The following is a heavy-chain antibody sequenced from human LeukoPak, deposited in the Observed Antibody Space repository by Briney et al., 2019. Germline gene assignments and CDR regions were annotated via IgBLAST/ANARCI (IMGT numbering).Heavy chain of an antibody. CDR1: GFTFSSYA. J-gene: IGHJ4*02. V-gene: IGHV3-30-3*01. CDR2: ISYDGSNK. Sequence: GRSLRLSCAAYGFTFSSYAMHWVRQAPGKGLEWVAVISYDGSNKYYADSVKGRFTISRDNSKNTLYLQMNSLRAEDTAVYYCARDHTTYCGGDCYSGYWGQGTLVTVSS. CDR3: ARDHTTYCGGDCYSGY. D-gene: IGHD2-21*02.